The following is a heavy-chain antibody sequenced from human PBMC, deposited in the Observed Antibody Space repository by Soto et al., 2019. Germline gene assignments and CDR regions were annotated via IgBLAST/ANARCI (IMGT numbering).Heavy chain of an antibody. J-gene: IGHJ4*02. CDR1: GFTFDEYA. Sequence: EVQLMESGGGLVQPGRSLRLSCAASGFTFDEYAMHWVRQVPGKGLEWVSRISWNGDNIGYADSVKGRFSISRDNARDSRYLPRNSVRAEDTDFYFCAKDTPGGGIFGAMGDYWGQGTLVNVSS. D-gene: IGHD2-15*01. V-gene: IGHV3-9*01. CDR2: ISWNGDNI. CDR3: AKDTPGGGIFGAMGDY.